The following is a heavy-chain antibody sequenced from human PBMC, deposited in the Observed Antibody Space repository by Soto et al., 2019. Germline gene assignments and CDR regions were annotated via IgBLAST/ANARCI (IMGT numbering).Heavy chain of an antibody. J-gene: IGHJ6*02. V-gene: IGHV3-30-3*01. CDR1: GFTFSSYA. D-gene: IGHD3-22*01. CDR2: ISYDGSNK. Sequence: QVQLVESGGGVVQPGRSLRLSCAASGFTFSSYAMHWVRQAPGKGLEWVAVISYDGSNKYYADSVKGRFTISRDNSKNTLYLQMNSLRAEDTAVYYCAKDHPYYYDSSGYYSNGMDVWGQGTTVTVSS. CDR3: AKDHPYYYDSSGYYSNGMDV.